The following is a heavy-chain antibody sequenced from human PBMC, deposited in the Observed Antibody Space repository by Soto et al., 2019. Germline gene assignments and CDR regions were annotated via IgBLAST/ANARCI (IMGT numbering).Heavy chain of an antibody. J-gene: IGHJ6*02. D-gene: IGHD3-16*01. V-gene: IGHV4-59*01. CDR3: ARVWDPSVDYGMDV. Sequence: SETLSLTCTVSGGSISSYYLSWIRQPPGKGLEWIGYIYYSGSTNYNPSLKSRATISVDTSKNQFSLKLSSVTAADTAVYYCARVWDPSVDYGMDVWGQGTTVTVSS. CDR1: GGSISSYY. CDR2: IYYSGST.